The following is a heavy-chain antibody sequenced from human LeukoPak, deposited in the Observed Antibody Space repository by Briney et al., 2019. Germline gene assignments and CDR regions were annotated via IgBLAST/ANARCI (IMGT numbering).Heavy chain of an antibody. CDR3: ARGETYYYYMDV. Sequence: SETLSLTCTVSGGSISSYYWSWIRQPPGKGLEWIGEINHSGSTNYNPSLKSRVTISVDTSKNQFSLKLSSVTAADTAVYYCARGETYYYYMDVWGKGTTVTVSS. J-gene: IGHJ6*03. V-gene: IGHV4-34*01. CDR1: GGSISSYY. CDR2: INHSGST.